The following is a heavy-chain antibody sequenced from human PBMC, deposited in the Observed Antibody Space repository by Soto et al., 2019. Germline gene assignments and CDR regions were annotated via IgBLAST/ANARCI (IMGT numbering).Heavy chain of an antibody. CDR2: IYHGGST. Sequence: SETLSLTCTVSGGSISSYYWSWIRQPPGKGLEWIGYIYHGGSTYYNPSLKSRVTISVDRSKNQFSLKLTSVTAADTAVYYCARDKITGLFDYWGQGTLVTVSS. J-gene: IGHJ4*02. V-gene: IGHV4-59*12. CDR1: GGSISSYY. CDR3: ARDKITGLFDY. D-gene: IGHD2-8*02.